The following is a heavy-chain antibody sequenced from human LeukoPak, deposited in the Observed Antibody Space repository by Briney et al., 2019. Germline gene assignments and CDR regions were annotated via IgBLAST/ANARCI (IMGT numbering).Heavy chain of an antibody. CDR2: ISSSSSYI. V-gene: IGHV3-21*01. CDR3: ARDGQLVRQHFDY. J-gene: IGHJ4*02. D-gene: IGHD6-6*01. CDR1: GFTFSSYS. Sequence: GGSLRLSCAASGFTFSSYSMNWVRQAPGKGLEWVSSISSSSSYIYYADSVKGRFTISRDNAKNSLYLQMNSLRAEDTAVYYCARDGQLVRQHFDYWGQGTLVTVSS.